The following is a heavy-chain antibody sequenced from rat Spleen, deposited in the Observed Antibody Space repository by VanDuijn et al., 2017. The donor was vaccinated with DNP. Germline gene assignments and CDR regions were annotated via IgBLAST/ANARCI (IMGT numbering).Heavy chain of an antibody. V-gene: IGHV5-27*01. D-gene: IGHD1-7*01. CDR2: MSRTTRSS. J-gene: IGHJ3*01. Sequence: EVQLVESGGGLVQPGRSLKLSCAASGFSFGNSYMAWVRQAPKEGLEWVACMSRTTRSSYYRDSVRGRFTISRDYARSTLYLQMDSLRSEDTATYYCATSSYFGYDYGFAYWGQGTLVTVSS. CDR3: ATSSYFGYDYGFAY. CDR1: GFSFGNSY.